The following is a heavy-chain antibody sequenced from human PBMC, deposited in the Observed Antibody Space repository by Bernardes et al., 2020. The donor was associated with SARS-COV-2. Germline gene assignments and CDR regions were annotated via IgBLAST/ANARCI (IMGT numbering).Heavy chain of an antibody. V-gene: IGHV1-2*06. J-gene: IGHJ4*02. Sequence: SVKVSCKASGYTFTGYYMRWVRQAPGQGLEWMGRINPNSGGTNYAQKFQGRVTMTRDTSISPAYMELSRLGSDDTAVYYCARDQLLIAARPFDYWGQGTLVTVSS. CDR2: INPNSGGT. CDR1: GYTFTGYY. CDR3: ARDQLLIAARPFDY. D-gene: IGHD6-6*01.